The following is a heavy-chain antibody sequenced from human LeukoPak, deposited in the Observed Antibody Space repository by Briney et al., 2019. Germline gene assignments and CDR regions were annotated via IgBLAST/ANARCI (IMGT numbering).Heavy chain of an antibody. CDR3: ARPSGSYPNDAFDI. V-gene: IGHV1-2*02. CDR1: GYTFTGYY. CDR2: INPNSGGT. Sequence: ASVKVSCKASGYTFTGYYMHWVRQAPGQGLEWMGWINPNSGGTNYAQKLQGRVTMTTDTSTSTAYMELRSLRSDDTAVYYCARPSGSYPNDAFDIWGQGTMVTVSS. D-gene: IGHD1-26*01. J-gene: IGHJ3*02.